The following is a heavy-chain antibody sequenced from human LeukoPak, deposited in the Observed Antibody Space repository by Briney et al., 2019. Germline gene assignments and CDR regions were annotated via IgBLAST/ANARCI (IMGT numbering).Heavy chain of an antibody. V-gene: IGHV6-1*01. CDR2: TYYRSKWYN. D-gene: IGHD6-19*01. CDR1: GGSVSSNSAA. CDR3: ARQVRVSGWFYFDY. Sequence: SQTLSLTCAISGGSVSSNSAAWNWIRQSPSRGLEWLGRTYYRSKWYNDYAVSVKSRITINPDTSKNQFSLQLNSVTPEDTAVYYCARQVRVSGWFYFDYWGQGTLVTVSS. J-gene: IGHJ4*02.